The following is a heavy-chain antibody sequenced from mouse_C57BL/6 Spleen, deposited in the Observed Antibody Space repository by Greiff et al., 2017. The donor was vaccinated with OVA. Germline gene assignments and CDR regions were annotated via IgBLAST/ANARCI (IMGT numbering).Heavy chain of an antibody. J-gene: IGHJ3*01. CDR3: ARPSPWFAY. V-gene: IGHV1-50*01. Sequence: VQLQQPGAELVKPGASVKLSCKASGYTFTSYWMQWVKQRPGQGLEWIGEIDPSDSYTNYNQKFKGKATLTVDTSSSTAYMQLSSLTSEDSAVYYCARPSPWFAYWGQGTLVTVSA. CDR1: GYTFTSYW. CDR2: IDPSDSYT.